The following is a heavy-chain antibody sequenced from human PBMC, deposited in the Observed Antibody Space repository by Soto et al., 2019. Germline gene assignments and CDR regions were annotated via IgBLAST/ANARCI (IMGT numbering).Heavy chain of an antibody. CDR1: GFTFSSYE. V-gene: IGHV3-48*03. D-gene: IGHD2-21*02. CDR2: ISSSGSTI. Sequence: GGSLRLSCAASGFTFSSYEMNWVRQAPGKGLEWVSYISSSGSTIYYADSVKGRFTISRDNAKNSLYLQMNSLRAEDTAVYYCARGFYCGGDCYSGPYDYWGQGPLVTVST. J-gene: IGHJ4*02. CDR3: ARGFYCGGDCYSGPYDY.